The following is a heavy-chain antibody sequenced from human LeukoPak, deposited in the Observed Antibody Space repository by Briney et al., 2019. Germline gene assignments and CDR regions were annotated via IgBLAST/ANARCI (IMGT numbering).Heavy chain of an antibody. CDR2: ISGSGGST. CDR1: GFTFSIYA. V-gene: IGHV3-23*01. CDR3: ARDHLSSGSSPDYYYYYYMDV. Sequence: PGGSLRLSCAASGFTFSIYAMSWVRQAPGKGLEWVSAISGSGGSTYYADSVKGRFTISRDNSKNTLYLQMNSLRAEDTAVYYCARDHLSSGSSPDYYYYYYMDVWGKGTTVTISS. D-gene: IGHD6-19*01. J-gene: IGHJ6*03.